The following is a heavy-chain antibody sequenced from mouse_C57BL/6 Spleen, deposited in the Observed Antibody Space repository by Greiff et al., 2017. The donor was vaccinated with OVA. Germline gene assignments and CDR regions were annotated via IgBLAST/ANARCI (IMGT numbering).Heavy chain of an antibody. J-gene: IGHJ2*01. CDR2: IRNKANGYTT. CDR1: GFTFTDYY. V-gene: IGHV7-3*01. Sequence: VQLKESGGGLVQPGGSLSLSCAASGFTFTDYYMSWVRQPPGKALEWLGFIRNKANGYTTEYSASVKGRFTISRDNSQSILYLQMNALRAEDSATYYCASTNWDVDYWGQGTTLTVSS. D-gene: IGHD4-1*01. CDR3: ASTNWDVDY.